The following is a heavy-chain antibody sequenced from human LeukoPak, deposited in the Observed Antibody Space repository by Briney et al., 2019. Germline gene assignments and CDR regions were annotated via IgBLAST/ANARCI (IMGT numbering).Heavy chain of an antibody. CDR1: GGSISSSSYY. CDR3: ARHGSIATGAFTH. Sequence: SETLSLTCTVSGGSISSSSYYWGWIRQPPGKGLEWIGSIYYSGSTYYNPSLKSRVTISVDTSKNQFSLKLGSVTAADTAVYYCARHGSIATGAFTHWGQGTLVAVSS. J-gene: IGHJ4*02. V-gene: IGHV4-39*01. CDR2: IYYSGST. D-gene: IGHD6-13*01.